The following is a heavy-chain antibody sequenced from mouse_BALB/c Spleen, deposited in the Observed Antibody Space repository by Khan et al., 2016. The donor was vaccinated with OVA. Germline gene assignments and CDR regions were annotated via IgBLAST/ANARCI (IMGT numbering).Heavy chain of an antibody. J-gene: IGHJ3*01. CDR2: IWTGGIT. Sequence: VELVESGPGLVAPSQSLSITCTVSGFSLSNYGVHWVRHPPGKGLEWLGVIWTGGITNYNSALMSRLSISKDNSKSQVFLKMNRLQTDDTAIYYCARSYDYDVGGFAYWGQGTLVTVSA. CDR3: ARSYDYDVGGFAY. V-gene: IGHV2-9*02. CDR1: GFSLSNYG. D-gene: IGHD2-4*01.